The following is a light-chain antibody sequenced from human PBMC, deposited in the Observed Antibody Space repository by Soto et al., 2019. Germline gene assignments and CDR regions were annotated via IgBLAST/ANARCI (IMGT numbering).Light chain of an antibody. CDR1: QTISRNY. Sequence: EVVLTQSPGTLSLSPGERATVSCRASQTISRNYLDWYQKKPGQAPRLLIYGASTRATGIPDRFTGSGSGTDFTLTIARLEPEDFAVYYCQQYGGPVPWTFGQGTKVEV. CDR3: QQYGGPVPWT. J-gene: IGKJ1*01. V-gene: IGKV3-20*01. CDR2: GAS.